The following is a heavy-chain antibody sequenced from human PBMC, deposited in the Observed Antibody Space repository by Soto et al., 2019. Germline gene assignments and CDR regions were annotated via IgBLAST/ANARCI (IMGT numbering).Heavy chain of an antibody. CDR2: ISGSGGST. Sequence: HPGGSLRLSCAASGFTFSNYAMSWVRQAPGKGLEWVSAISGSGGSTYYADSVKGRFTISRDDSKNTLHLQMNSLRAEDTAEYFCAKDRSPVGLYYYGMDVWGQGTTVTVSS. D-gene: IGHD1-26*01. J-gene: IGHJ6*02. CDR3: AKDRSPVGLYYYGMDV. V-gene: IGHV3-23*01. CDR1: GFTFSNYA.